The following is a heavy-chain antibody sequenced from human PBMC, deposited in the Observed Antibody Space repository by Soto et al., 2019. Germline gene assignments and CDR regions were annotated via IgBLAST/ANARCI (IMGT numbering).Heavy chain of an antibody. CDR1: GFTFSSYS. CDR3: ARVMSIAAADVFDY. J-gene: IGHJ4*02. V-gene: IGHV3-21*01. D-gene: IGHD6-13*01. CDR2: ISSSSSNI. Sequence: GGSLRLSCAASGFTFSSYSMNWVRQAPGKGLEWVSSISSSSSNIYYADSVKGRFTISRDNSKNSLYLQMNSLRAEDTAVYYCARVMSIAAADVFDYWGQGTLVTVSS.